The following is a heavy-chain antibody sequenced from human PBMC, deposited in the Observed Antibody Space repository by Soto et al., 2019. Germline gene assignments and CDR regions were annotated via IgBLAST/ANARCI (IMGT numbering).Heavy chain of an antibody. V-gene: IGHV4-31*03. D-gene: IGHD2-21*01. CDR3: ARDGGRERGGDGMDV. CDR1: GGSVSSGGYY. CDR2: IYYSGNT. Sequence: QVQLQESGPGLVKPSQTLSLTCSVSGGSVSSGGYYWTWIRQHPGKGLEWIGYIYYSGNTYYNPSLKSRLSISVDTSKNQFSLKLSSVTAADTAVYHCARDGGRERGGDGMDVWGQGTTVTVSS. J-gene: IGHJ6*02.